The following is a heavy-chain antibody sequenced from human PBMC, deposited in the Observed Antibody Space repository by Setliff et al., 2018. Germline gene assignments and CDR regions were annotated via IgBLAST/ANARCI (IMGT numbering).Heavy chain of an antibody. CDR3: ARVNPTMITFGGVIVIWFDP. D-gene: IGHD3-16*02. J-gene: IGHJ5*02. CDR2: INPKSGVT. Sequence: ASVKVSCKTSGYTFTAYYINWVRQAPGQGLEWMGWINPKSGVTKYAQRFEGGVTMTGDTSIKTVYMELSRLRYDDTAVYYCARVNPTMITFGGVIVIWFDPWGQGTLVTVSS. CDR1: GYTFTAYY. V-gene: IGHV1-2*02.